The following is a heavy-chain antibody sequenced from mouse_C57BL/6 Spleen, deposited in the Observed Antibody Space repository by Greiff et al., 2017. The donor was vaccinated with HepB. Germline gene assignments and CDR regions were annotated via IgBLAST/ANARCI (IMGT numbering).Heavy chain of an antibody. CDR3: ARGGVFDY. CDR2: INYDGSST. J-gene: IGHJ2*01. V-gene: IGHV5-16*01. Sequence: EVKLVESEGGLVQPGRSMKLSCTASGFTFSDYYMAWVRQVPEKGLEWVANINYDGSSTYYLDSLKSRFIISRDNAKNILYLQMSSLKSEDTATYYCARGGVFDYWGQGTTLTVSS. CDR1: GFTFSDYY.